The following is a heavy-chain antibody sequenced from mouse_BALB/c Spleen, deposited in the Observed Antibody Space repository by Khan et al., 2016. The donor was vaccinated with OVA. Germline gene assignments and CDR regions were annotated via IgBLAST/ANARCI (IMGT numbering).Heavy chain of an antibody. CDR3: TRRNYRYDDAMDY. Sequence: VQLQQSGVELVRPGASVKLSCKASGYTFTSYWINWVKQRPGQGLEWIGNIYPSDSYTNYNQKFKDKATLTVDKSSSTVYMQLSSPTSEDSAVYYCTRRNYRYDDAMDYWGQGTSVTVSS. CDR1: GYTFTSYW. J-gene: IGHJ4*01. CDR2: IYPSDSYT. V-gene: IGHV1-69*02. D-gene: IGHD2-14*01.